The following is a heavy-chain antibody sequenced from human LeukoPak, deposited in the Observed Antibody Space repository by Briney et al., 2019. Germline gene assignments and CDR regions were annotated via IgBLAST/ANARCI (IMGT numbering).Heavy chain of an antibody. CDR2: IRDKGYGHAT. J-gene: IGHJ5*02. D-gene: IGHD2-8*01. Sequence: GGSLTLSCAASGFTFSDSAIHWVRRASGKGREWVGRIRDKGYGHATAYAASVKGRFTLPRDDSKNTAYLQMNSLKTEDTALYYCTTPNEGNWFDPWGQGTLVTVSS. CDR3: TTPNEGNWFDP. V-gene: IGHV3-73*01. CDR1: GFTFSDSA.